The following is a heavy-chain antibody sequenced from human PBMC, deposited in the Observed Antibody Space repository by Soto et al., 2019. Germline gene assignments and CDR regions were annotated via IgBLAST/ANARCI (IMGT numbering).Heavy chain of an antibody. Sequence: EVQLVESGGGLVQPGGSLRLSCAASGFAFSSYWMSWVRQAPGKGLEWVANIKKDGSEEYYVDSVKGRFTISRDSAKNSLHLQMTSLRAEDAAVYYCATSSDTGYIFDFWGQGTLVTVSS. CDR1: GFAFSSYW. V-gene: IGHV3-7*01. D-gene: IGHD3-9*01. CDR3: ATSSDTGYIFDF. J-gene: IGHJ4*02. CDR2: IKKDGSEE.